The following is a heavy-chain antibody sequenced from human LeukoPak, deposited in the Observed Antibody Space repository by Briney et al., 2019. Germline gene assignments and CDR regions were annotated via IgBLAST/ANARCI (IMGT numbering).Heavy chain of an antibody. J-gene: IGHJ4*02. CDR1: GFTFNSYG. CDR2: ISGSGGST. Sequence: GGSLRLSCAASGFTFNSYGMSWVRQAPGKGLEWVSGISGSGGSTYYADSVKGRFTISRDNSKNTLYLQMNSLRAEDTAVYYCAKQATVTTKTDFDYWGQGTLVTVSS. V-gene: IGHV3-23*01. D-gene: IGHD4-17*01. CDR3: AKQATVTTKTDFDY.